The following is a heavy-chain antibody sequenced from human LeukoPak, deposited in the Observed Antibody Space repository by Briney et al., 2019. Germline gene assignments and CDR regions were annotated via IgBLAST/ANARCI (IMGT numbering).Heavy chain of an antibody. CDR1: GFTFSSYA. D-gene: IGHD3-10*01. V-gene: IGHV3-23*01. CDR3: AKLTQYYYGSGSSPFDY. J-gene: IGHJ4*02. CDR2: ISGSGGST. Sequence: GSLRLSCAASGFTFSSYAMSWVRQAPGKGLEWVSAISGSGGSTYYADSVKGRFTISRDNSKNTLYLQMNSLRAEDTAVHYCAKLTQYYYGSGSSPFDYWGQGTQVTVSS.